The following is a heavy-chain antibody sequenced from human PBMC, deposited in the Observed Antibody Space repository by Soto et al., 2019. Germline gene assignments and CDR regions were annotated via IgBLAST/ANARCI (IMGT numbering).Heavy chain of an antibody. V-gene: IGHV4-59*01. J-gene: IGHJ4*02. CDR1: GASIISYY. D-gene: IGHD4-17*01. CDR2: IYYSGST. Sequence: PLEILSLTCTVSGASIISYYWSWIRQPPGKGLEWIGYIYYSGSTNYNPSLKSRVTISVDTSKNQFSLKLSSVTAADTAVYYCARAPYGDYAFDYWGQGTLVTVSS. CDR3: ARAPYGDYAFDY.